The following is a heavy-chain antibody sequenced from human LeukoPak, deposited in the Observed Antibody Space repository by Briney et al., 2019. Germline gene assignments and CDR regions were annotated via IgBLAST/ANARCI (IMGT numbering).Heavy chain of an antibody. CDR2: ISWNSGSI. J-gene: IGHJ6*03. D-gene: IGHD6-13*01. Sequence: PGGSLGLSCAASGFTFDDYAMHWVRQAPGKGLEWVSGISWNSGSIGYADSVKGRFTISRDNAKNSLYLQMNSLRAEDTALYYCAKDIRDRAAGGMDVWGKGTTVTVSS. CDR3: AKDIRDRAAGGMDV. CDR1: GFTFDDYA. V-gene: IGHV3-9*01.